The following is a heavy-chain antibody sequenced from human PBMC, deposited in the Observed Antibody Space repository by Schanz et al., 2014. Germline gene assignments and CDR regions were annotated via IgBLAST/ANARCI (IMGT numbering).Heavy chain of an antibody. CDR2: IKQDESEK. Sequence: EVQLVESGGGLVQPGGSLRLSCVASGFTFSNYWMTWVRQAPGKGLEWVANIKQDESEKYYVDSVKGRFTISRDNAKNSLFLHMNSLRVEDTAVYFCVSQTGSPNYWGQGPLVTVSS. D-gene: IGHD6-13*01. J-gene: IGHJ4*02. CDR3: VSQTGSPNY. V-gene: IGHV3-7*02. CDR1: GFTFSNYW.